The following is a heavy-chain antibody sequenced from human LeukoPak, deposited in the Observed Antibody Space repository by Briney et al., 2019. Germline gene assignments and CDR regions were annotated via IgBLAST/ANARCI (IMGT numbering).Heavy chain of an antibody. D-gene: IGHD5-24*01. CDR2: INWNGGST. J-gene: IGHJ6*03. CDR1: GFTLDDYG. Sequence: GGSLRLSCAASGFTLDDYGMSWVRQAPGKGLEWVSGINWNGGSTGYADSVKGRFTISRDNAKNSLYLQMNSLRAEDTALYYCARGVEGYYYMDVWGKGTTVTVSS. CDR3: ARGVEGYYYMDV. V-gene: IGHV3-20*04.